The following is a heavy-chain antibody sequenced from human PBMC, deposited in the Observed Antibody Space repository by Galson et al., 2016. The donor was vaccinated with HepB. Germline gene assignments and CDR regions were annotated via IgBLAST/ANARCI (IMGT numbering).Heavy chain of an antibody. CDR2: ISRRGDYI. D-gene: IGHD1/OR15-1a*01. CDR3: LKNRGGSISGTDGVDY. CDR1: GFTFNTYS. J-gene: IGHJ4*01. Sequence: SLRLSCAASGFTFNTYSFDWVRQAPGKGLEWVSFISRRGDYIFYADSVKGRFTISSDNAKNSLYRQMNSLRAEDTAVYYCLKNRGGSISGTDGVDYWGHGTLVTVFS. V-gene: IGHV3-21*01.